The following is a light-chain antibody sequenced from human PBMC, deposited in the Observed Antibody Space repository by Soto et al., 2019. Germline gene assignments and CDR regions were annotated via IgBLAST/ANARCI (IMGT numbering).Light chain of an antibody. Sequence: EIVLTQSPGTLSLSPGERATLSCRARQSVRSNFLAWYQQKPGQAPRLLIHGASSRATDIPDRFSGSGSGTDFTLTISRLEPEDFAVYYCQQYDRSWTFGHGTKVEIK. J-gene: IGKJ1*01. CDR3: QQYDRSWT. V-gene: IGKV3-20*01. CDR2: GAS. CDR1: QSVRSNF.